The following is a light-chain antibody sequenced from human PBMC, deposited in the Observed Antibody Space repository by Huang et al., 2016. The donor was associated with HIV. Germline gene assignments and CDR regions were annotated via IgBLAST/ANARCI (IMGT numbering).Light chain of an antibody. CDR1: EGISTY. CDR2: SAS. CDR3: QQSYITPRT. Sequence: DIQLTQSPSSLSASVGDRVTITCRPSEGISTYFNWYQQKPEKAPTLLIYSASRLKSGVPSRFSGSGARTHFTLTISSLQPEDFATYYCQQSYITPRTFGQGTKLDIK. V-gene: IGKV1-39*01. J-gene: IGKJ2*01.